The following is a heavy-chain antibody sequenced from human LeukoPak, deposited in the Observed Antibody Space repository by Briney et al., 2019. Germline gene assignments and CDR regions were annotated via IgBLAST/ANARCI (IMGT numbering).Heavy chain of an antibody. Sequence: GGSLRLSCAASGFTVSSNYMSWVRQAPGKGLEWVSVIYSGGSTYYADSVKGRFTISRDNSKNALFLQMNSLRAEDTAVYYCARDSIVGARDAFDIWGQGTMVTVSS. CDR1: GFTVSSNY. D-gene: IGHD1-26*01. V-gene: IGHV3-66*02. J-gene: IGHJ3*02. CDR3: ARDSIVGARDAFDI. CDR2: IYSGGST.